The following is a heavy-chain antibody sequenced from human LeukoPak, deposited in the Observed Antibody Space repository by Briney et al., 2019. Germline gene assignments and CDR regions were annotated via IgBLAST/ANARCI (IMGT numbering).Heavy chain of an antibody. CDR1: GFTFSHYY. CDR3: ARDYYGSHDY. J-gene: IGHJ4*02. Sequence: GGSLRLSCVASGFTFSHYYMSWVRQAPGQGLEWVAHTNQDGSVEFHVDSVKGRFTISRDNAKNSLYLQMNGLRADDTAVYYCARDYYGSHDYWGQGALVTVSS. CDR2: TNQDGSVE. V-gene: IGHV3-7*01. D-gene: IGHD3-10*01.